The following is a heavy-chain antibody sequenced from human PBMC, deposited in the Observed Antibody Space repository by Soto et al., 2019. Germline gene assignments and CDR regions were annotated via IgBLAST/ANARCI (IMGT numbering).Heavy chain of an antibody. D-gene: IGHD1-1*01. J-gene: IGHJ4*02. CDR2: ISYDGSNK. CDR1: GFTFSSYA. Sequence: QVQLGESGGGVVQPGRSLRLSCAASGFTFSSYAMHWVRQAPGKGLEWVAVISYDGSNKYYADSVKGRFTISRDNSKNTMYLQMNSLRAEDTAVYYCASVGATTGPAYWGQGTLVTVSS. V-gene: IGHV3-30-3*01. CDR3: ASVGATTGPAY.